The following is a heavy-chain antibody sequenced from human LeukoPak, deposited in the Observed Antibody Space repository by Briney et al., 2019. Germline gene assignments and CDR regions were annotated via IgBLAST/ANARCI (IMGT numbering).Heavy chain of an antibody. V-gene: IGHV3-15*01. D-gene: IGHD4-17*01. CDR2: IKSKTDGGTT. J-gene: IGHJ3*02. CDR1: GFTFSNAW. CDR3: TTTAPDADYPWI. Sequence: GGSLRLSCAASGFTFSNAWMSWVRQAPGKGLEWVGRIKSKTDGGTTDYAAPVKGRFTISRDDSKNTLYLQMNSLKTEDTAVYYCTTTAPDADYPWIWGQGTMVTVSS.